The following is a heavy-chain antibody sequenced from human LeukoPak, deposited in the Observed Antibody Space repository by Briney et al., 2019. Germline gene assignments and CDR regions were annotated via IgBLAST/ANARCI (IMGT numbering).Heavy chain of an antibody. CDR3: ARQRDSSGICCSWFDT. D-gene: IGHD6-25*01. CDR2: MNPNRGNT. V-gene: IGHV1-8*01. CDR1: GYTFTSYE. J-gene: IGHJ5*02. Sequence: ASVKVSCKASGYTFTSYEINWVRQATGQGLEWMGWMNPNRGNTGYAQKLQGRVTMTSNTSISTAYMELSSLKSEDTAVYYCARQRDSSGICCSWFDTWGEGTLVTVSS.